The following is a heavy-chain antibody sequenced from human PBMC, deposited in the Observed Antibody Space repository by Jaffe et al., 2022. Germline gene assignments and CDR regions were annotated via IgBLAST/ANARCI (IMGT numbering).Heavy chain of an antibody. CDR1: GYTFTGYY. V-gene: IGHV1-2*02. CDR3: AREDFVDGSGNWFDP. J-gene: IGHJ5*02. CDR2: INPNSGGT. D-gene: IGHD3-10*01. Sequence: QVQLVQSGAEVKKPGASVKVSCKASGYTFTGYYMHWVRQAPGQGLEWMGWINPNSGGTNYAQKFQGRVTMTRDTSISTAYMELSRLRSDDTAVYYCAREDFVDGSGNWFDPWGQGTLVTVSS.